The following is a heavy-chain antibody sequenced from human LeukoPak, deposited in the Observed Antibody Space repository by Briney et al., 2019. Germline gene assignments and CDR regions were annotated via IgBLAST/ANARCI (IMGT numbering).Heavy chain of an antibody. J-gene: IGHJ4*02. CDR1: GYTFTGYY. V-gene: IGHV1-2*02. CDR2: INPNSGGT. D-gene: IGHD2-15*01. CDR3: ARVGYCSGGSCYVYPFDY. Sequence: ASVKVSCKASGYTFTGYYMHWVRQAPGQGLERMGWINPNSGGTNYAQKFQGRVTMTRDTSISTAYMELSRLRSDDTAVYYCARVGYCSGGSCYVYPFDYWGQGTLVTVSS.